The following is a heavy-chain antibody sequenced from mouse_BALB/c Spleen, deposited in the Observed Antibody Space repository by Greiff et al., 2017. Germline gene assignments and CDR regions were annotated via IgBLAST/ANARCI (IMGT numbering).Heavy chain of an antibody. V-gene: IGHV5-6-5*01. D-gene: IGHD1-3*01. J-gene: IGHJ2*01. CDR2: ISSGGST. CDR3: AREWSYYFDY. Sequence: EVQRVESGGGLVKPGGSLKLSCAASGFTFSSYAMSWVRQTPEKRLEWVASISSGGSTYYPDSVKGRFTISRDNARNILYLQMSSLRSEDTAMYYCAREWSYYFDYWGQGTTLTVSS. CDR1: GFTFSSYA.